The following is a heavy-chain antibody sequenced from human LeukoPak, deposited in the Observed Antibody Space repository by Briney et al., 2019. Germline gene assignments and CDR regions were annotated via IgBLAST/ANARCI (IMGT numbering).Heavy chain of an antibody. J-gene: IGHJ5*02. V-gene: IGHV3-23*01. D-gene: IGHD2-15*01. CDR1: GFTLSSYA. Sequence: GGSLRLSCAASGFTLSSYAMSWVRQAPGKGLEGVSAISGSGGSTYYADSVKGRFTISRDNAKNSLYVQMDSLRAEDTAVYSCARGADGVSSNSRGWFDPWGQGTLVTVSS. CDR2: ISGSGGST. CDR3: ARGADGVSSNSRGWFDP.